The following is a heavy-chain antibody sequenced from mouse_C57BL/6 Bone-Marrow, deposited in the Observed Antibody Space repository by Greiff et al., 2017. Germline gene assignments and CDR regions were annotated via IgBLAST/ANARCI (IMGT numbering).Heavy chain of an antibody. D-gene: IGHD2-4*01. V-gene: IGHV3-5*01. Sequence: EVKLVESGPGLVKPSQTVFLTCTVTGISITTGNYRWSWIRQFPGNKLEWIGYIYYSGTSTYNPSLTSRTTITRDTPKSQFFLEMNSLTAENTATYYCARDMGYEYEGYAMDYWGQGTSVTVSS. J-gene: IGHJ4*01. CDR3: ARDMGYEYEGYAMDY. CDR1: GISITTGNYR. CDR2: IYYSGTS.